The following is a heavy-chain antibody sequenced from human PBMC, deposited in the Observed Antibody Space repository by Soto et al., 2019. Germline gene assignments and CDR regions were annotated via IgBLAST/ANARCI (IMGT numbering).Heavy chain of an antibody. CDR1: GGSFSGYY. D-gene: IGHD3-3*01. V-gene: IGHV4-34*01. J-gene: IGHJ4*02. CDR2: INHSGST. CDR3: ARTRNTIFGVVPFDY. Sequence: LSLTCAVYGGSFSGYYWSWIRQPPGKGLEWIGEINHSGSTNYNPSLKSRVTISVDTSKNQFSLKLSSVTAADTAVYYCARTRNTIFGVVPFDYWGQGTLVTVSS.